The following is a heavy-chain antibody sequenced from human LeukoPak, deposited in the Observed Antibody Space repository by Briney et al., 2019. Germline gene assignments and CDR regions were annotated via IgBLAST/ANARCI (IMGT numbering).Heavy chain of an antibody. D-gene: IGHD3-10*01. CDR1: GFTFDDYA. CDR2: ISWNSGSI. CDR3: AKDIRSHYYCYMDV. Sequence: GGSLRLSYAASGFTFDDYAMHWVRQAPGKGLEWVSGISWNSGSIGYADSVKGRFTISRDNAKNSLYLQMNSLRAEDTALYYCAKDIRSHYYCYMDVWGKGTTVTISS. V-gene: IGHV3-9*01. J-gene: IGHJ6*03.